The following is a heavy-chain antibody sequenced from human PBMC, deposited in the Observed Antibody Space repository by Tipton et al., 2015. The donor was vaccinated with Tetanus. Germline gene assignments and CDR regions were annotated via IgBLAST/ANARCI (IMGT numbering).Heavy chain of an antibody. CDR2: LYSDGRT. D-gene: IGHD3-16*01. V-gene: IGHV3-53*01. Sequence: GSLRLSCAVSDSIASHSYVTWVRQAPGKGLEWVSVLYSDGRTDYADSVRGRFTIIRDNSKNTLSLQMNSLRAEDTAVYSCSKDREDYYGPTTWFDPWGQGTLVTVSS. CDR1: DSIASHSY. J-gene: IGHJ5*02. CDR3: SKDREDYYGPTTWFDP.